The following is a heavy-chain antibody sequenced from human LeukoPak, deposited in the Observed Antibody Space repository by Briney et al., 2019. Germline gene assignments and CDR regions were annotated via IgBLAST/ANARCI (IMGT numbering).Heavy chain of an antibody. CDR3: ARDRDYYDSSGYPPDY. J-gene: IGHJ4*02. V-gene: IGHV3-48*01. CDR2: ISSSSSTI. Sequence: GGSLRLSCAASGFTFSSYSMNWVRQAPGKGLEWVSYISSSSSTIYYADSVKGRFTISRDNAKNSLYLQMNSLRAEDTAVYYCARDRDYYDSSGYPPDYWGQGTLVTVSS. D-gene: IGHD3-22*01. CDR1: GFTFSSYS.